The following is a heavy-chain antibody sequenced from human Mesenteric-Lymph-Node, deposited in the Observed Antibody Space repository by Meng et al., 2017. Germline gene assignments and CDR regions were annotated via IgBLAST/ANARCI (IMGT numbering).Heavy chain of an antibody. CDR1: GFTFSNYE. CDR3: ARDRPYGMDV. J-gene: IGHJ6*02. CDR2: IGAGGSPA. V-gene: IGHV3-48*03. Sequence: GESLKISCAASGFTFSNYELNWVRQAPGQGLEWVSVIGAGGSPAYYADSVKGRFTISRDNAKNSLYLQMNSLRAEDTAVYYCARDRPYGMDVWGQGTTVTVSS.